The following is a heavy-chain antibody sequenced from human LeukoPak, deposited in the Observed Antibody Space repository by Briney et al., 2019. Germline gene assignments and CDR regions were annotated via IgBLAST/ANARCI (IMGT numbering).Heavy chain of an antibody. CDR1: GYTFTGYY. CDR3: ARDCTNGVCYFLFDY. Sequence: GASVKVSCKASGYTFTGYYMHWVRQAPGQGLEWMGWINPNSGGTNYAQKFQGRVTMTRDTSISTAYMELSRLRSDDTAVYYCARDCTNGVCYFLFDYWGQGTLVTVSS. CDR2: INPNSGGT. V-gene: IGHV1-2*02. J-gene: IGHJ4*02. D-gene: IGHD2-8*01.